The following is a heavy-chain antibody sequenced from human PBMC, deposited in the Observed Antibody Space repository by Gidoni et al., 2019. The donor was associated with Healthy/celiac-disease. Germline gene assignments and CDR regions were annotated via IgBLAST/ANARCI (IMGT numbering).Heavy chain of an antibody. Sequence: QVQLQQWGAGLLKHSETLSLTCAVYGGSFSGYYWSWIRQPPGKGLEWIGEINHSGSTNYNPSLKIRVTISVDTSKNQFSLKLSSVTAADTAVYYCARAGRCSGGSCYSGAYDYWGQGTLVTVSS. CDR2: INHSGST. J-gene: IGHJ4*02. D-gene: IGHD2-15*01. CDR1: GGSFSGYY. CDR3: ARAGRCSGGSCYSGAYDY. V-gene: IGHV4-34*01.